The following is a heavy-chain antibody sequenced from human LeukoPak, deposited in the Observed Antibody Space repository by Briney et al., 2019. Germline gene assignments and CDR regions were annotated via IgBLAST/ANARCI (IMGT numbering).Heavy chain of an antibody. CDR1: GYTYTNYH. J-gene: IGHJ4*02. CDR2: ISAYNGNT. Sequence: ASVKVSCKASGYTYTNYHVHWARQAPGQGLEWMGWISAYNGNTNYAQKLQGRVTMTTDTSTSTAYMELSSLRSEDTAVYYCARDLGIDAGRLSGDYWGQGTLVTVSS. V-gene: IGHV1-18*04. D-gene: IGHD7-27*01. CDR3: ARDLGIDAGRLSGDY.